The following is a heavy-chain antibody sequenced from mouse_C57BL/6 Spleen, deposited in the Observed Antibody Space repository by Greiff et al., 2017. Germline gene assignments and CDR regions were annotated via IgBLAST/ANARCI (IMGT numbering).Heavy chain of an antibody. J-gene: IGHJ3*01. CDR1: GYSFTGYY. CDR2: INPSTGGT. Sequence: VQLKESGPELVKPGASVKISCKASGYSFTGYYMNWVKQSPEKSLEWIGEINPSTGGTTYNQKFKAKATLTVDKSSSTAYMQLKSLTSEDSAVYYCARQAWFAYWGQGTLVTVSA. V-gene: IGHV1-42*01. CDR3: ARQAWFAY.